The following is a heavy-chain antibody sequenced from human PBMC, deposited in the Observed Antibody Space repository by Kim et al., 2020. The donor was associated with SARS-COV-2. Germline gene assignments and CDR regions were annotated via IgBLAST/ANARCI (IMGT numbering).Heavy chain of an antibody. Sequence: SQTLSLTCAISGDSVSSNSAAWNWIRQSPSRGLEWLGRTYYRSKWYNDYAVSVKSRITINPDTSKNQFSLQLNSVTPEDTAVYYCARERGWLRSPFLSGNHFDYWGQGTLVTVSS. CDR1: GDSVSSNSAA. CDR3: ARERGWLRSPFLSGNHFDY. J-gene: IGHJ4*02. CDR2: TYYRSKWYN. V-gene: IGHV6-1*01. D-gene: IGHD5-12*01.